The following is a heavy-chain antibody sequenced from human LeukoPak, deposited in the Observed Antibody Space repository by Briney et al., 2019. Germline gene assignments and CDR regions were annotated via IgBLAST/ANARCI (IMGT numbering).Heavy chain of an antibody. V-gene: IGHV4-4*07. Sequence: SETLSLTCTVSGGSISSYYWSWIRQPAGKGLEWIGRVYTSGITNYNPSLKSRVTMSVDTSKNQFSLKLSSVTAADTAVYYCARDLVLEWSDYFDYWGQGTLVTVSS. J-gene: IGHJ4*02. CDR2: VYTSGIT. D-gene: IGHD3-3*01. CDR1: GGSISSYY. CDR3: ARDLVLEWSDYFDY.